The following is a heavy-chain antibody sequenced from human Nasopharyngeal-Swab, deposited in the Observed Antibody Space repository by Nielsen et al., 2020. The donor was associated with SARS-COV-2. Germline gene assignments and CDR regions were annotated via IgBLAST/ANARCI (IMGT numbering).Heavy chain of an antibody. Sequence: VRQAPGKGLEWVSYISSSGSTIYYADSVKGRFTISRDNAKNSLYLQMNSLRAEDTAVYYCARDRGSSWPNFDYWGQGTLVTVSS. CDR3: ARDRGSSWPNFDY. D-gene: IGHD6-13*01. J-gene: IGHJ4*02. V-gene: IGHV3-48*03. CDR2: ISSSGSTI.